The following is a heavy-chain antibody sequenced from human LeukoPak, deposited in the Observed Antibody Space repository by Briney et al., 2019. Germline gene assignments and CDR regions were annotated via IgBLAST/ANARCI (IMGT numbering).Heavy chain of an antibody. Sequence: PSETLSLTCTVPGGSISSYYWSWIRQPPGKGLEWIGYIYYSGSTNYNPSLKSRVTISVDTSKNQFSLKLSSVTAADTAVYYCARASDYDFWSGGDWFDPWGQGTLVTVSS. CDR1: GGSISSYY. D-gene: IGHD3-3*01. CDR3: ARASDYDFWSGGDWFDP. V-gene: IGHV4-59*01. CDR2: IYYSGST. J-gene: IGHJ5*02.